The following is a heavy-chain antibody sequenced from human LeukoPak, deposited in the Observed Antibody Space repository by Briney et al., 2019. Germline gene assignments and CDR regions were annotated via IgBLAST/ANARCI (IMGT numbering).Heavy chain of an antibody. Sequence: ASLKVSCKASGYTFTGYYMHWVRQAPGQGLEWMGWINPNSGGTNYAQKFQGRVTMTRDTSISTAYMELSRLRSDDTAVYYCASTTRIAVAGTNLDYWGQGTLVTVSS. J-gene: IGHJ4*02. CDR1: GYTFTGYY. CDR2: INPNSGGT. D-gene: IGHD6-19*01. V-gene: IGHV1-2*02. CDR3: ASTTRIAVAGTNLDY.